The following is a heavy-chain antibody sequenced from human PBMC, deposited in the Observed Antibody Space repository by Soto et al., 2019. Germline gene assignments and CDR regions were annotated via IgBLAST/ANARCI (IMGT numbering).Heavy chain of an antibody. CDR3: AKGESSVSARDFDP. CDR2: ITSSGAA. J-gene: IGHJ5*02. V-gene: IGHV3-23*01. Sequence: GGSLRLSCEASGFTFNNYAIAWVRRAPGKGLEWVSGITSSGAAYYADSVKGRFTISRDNSKNTLYLQMNSLRAEDTAVYYCAKGESSVSARDFDPWGQGTLVTVSS. CDR1: GFTFNNYA. D-gene: IGHD3-22*01.